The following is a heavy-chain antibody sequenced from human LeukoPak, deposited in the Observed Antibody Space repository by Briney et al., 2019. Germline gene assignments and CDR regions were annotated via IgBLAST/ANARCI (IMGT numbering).Heavy chain of an antibody. V-gene: IGHV1-3*04. CDR1: GYTFSNYA. J-gene: IGHJ5*02. Sequence: GASVKVSCKASGYTFSNYAMHWVRQAPGQRLEWMGWINSGNGNTMYAQKFQGRVTITRDTSASTAYMELSSLRPEDTAVYYCARGSSLLDYGDPLKWFDPWGQGTLVTVSS. D-gene: IGHD4-17*01. CDR2: INSGNGNT. CDR3: ARGSSLLDYGDPLKWFDP.